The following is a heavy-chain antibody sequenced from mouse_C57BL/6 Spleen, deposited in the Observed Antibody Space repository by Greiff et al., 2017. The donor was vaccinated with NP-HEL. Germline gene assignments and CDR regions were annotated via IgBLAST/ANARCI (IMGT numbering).Heavy chain of an antibody. Sequence: VKLQESGPELVKPGASVKISCKASGYAFSSSWMNWVKQRPGKGLEWIGRIYPGDGDTNYNGKFKGKATLTADKSSSTAYMQLSSLTSEDSAVYFCARKWYAMDYWGQGTSVTVSS. CDR1: GYAFSSSW. CDR2: IYPGDGDT. V-gene: IGHV1-82*01. CDR3: ARKWYAMDY. J-gene: IGHJ4*01.